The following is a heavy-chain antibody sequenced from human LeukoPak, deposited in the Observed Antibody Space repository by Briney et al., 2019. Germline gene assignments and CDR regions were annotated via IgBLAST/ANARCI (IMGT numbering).Heavy chain of an antibody. J-gene: IGHJ4*02. V-gene: IGHV3-33*06. Sequence: GGSLRLSCAASGFTFSSYGMHWVRQAPGKGLEWVAVIWYDGSNKYYADSVKGRFTISRDDSKNTVYLQLNNLRVEDTAIYYCAKANWVSNADAVWWGQGTHVTVSS. CDR3: AKANWVSNADAVW. CDR1: GFTFSSYG. D-gene: IGHD1-1*01. CDR2: IWYDGSNK.